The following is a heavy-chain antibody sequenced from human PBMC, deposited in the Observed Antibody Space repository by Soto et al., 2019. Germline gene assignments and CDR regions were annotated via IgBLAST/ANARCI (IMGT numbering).Heavy chain of an antibody. CDR3: ARARDHCSGGSCRGSYFDL. V-gene: IGHV4-34*01. CDR2: INHSGST. CDR1: GFD. Sequence: GFDGSWISHPPGKGLEWIGEINHSGSTNYNPSLKSRVTISVDTSKNQFSLKLSSVTAADTAVYYCARARDHCSGGSCRGSYFDLWGRGTLVPVS. D-gene: IGHD2-15*01. J-gene: IGHJ2*01.